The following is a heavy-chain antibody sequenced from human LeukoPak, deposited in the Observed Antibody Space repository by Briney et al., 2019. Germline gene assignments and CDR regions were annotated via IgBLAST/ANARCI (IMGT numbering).Heavy chain of an antibody. CDR3: AKRVVVGATSPYSDFQD. J-gene: IGHJ1*01. D-gene: IGHD1-26*01. CDR2: IKKDGSEK. V-gene: IGHV3-7*03. CDR1: GFIFSGSW. Sequence: GGSLRLSCTASGFIFSGSWMAWIRQAPGKGLEWVALIKKDGSEKYYVDSMKGRFTISRDNAKNSLFLQMDSLRAEDTALYYCAKRVVVGATSPYSDFQDWGQGTLVTVSS.